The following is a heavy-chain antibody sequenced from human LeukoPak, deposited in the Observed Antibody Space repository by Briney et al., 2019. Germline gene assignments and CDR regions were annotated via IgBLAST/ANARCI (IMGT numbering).Heavy chain of an antibody. CDR3: AREGLDLWSGYLQD. V-gene: IGHV4-4*07. D-gene: IGHD3-3*01. CDR1: GGSISSYY. J-gene: IGHJ4*02. CDR2: INAKGDI. Sequence: SETLSLTCNVSGGSISSYYWTWVRQPAGSGLEWIGRINAKGDINYNPSLKSRATMSVDTSKNQFSLKMTSLTAPDTAVYYCAREGLDLWSGYLQDWGRGTLVTVSS.